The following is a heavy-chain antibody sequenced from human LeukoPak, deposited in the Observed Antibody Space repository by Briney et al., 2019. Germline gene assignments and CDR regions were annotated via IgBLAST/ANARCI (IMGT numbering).Heavy chain of an antibody. V-gene: IGHV3-23*01. Sequence: GGSLRLSCAASGFTFSSYAMSWVRQAPGKGLEWVSAISGSGGSTYYADSVKGRFSISRDNSKNTLYLQMNSLRAEDTAVYYCARFGGNYYYYYYMDVWGKGTTVTVSS. D-gene: IGHD3-10*01. J-gene: IGHJ6*03. CDR3: ARFGGNYYYYYYMDV. CDR1: GFTFSSYA. CDR2: ISGSGGST.